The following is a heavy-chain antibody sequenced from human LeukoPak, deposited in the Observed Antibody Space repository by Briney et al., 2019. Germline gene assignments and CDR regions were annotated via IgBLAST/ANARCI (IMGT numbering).Heavy chain of an antibody. J-gene: IGHJ4*02. V-gene: IGHV1-46*01. CDR1: AYTFTGYF. CDR2: INPSGGST. CDR3: ARGPIPYYDFWSGYRLGDFDY. D-gene: IGHD3-3*01. Sequence: GASVKVSCKASAYTFTGYFMHWVRQAPGQGLEWMGIINPSGGSTSYAQKFQGRVTMTRDTSISTAYMELSRLRSDDTAVYYCARGPIPYYDFWSGYRLGDFDYWGQGTLVTVSS.